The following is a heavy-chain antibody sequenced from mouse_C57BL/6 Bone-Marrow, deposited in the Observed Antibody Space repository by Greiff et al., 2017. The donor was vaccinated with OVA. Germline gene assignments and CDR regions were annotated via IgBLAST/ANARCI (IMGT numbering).Heavy chain of an antibody. D-gene: IGHD2-5*01. CDR1: GYTFTDYE. CDR2: IDPETGGT. Sequence: VKLLESGAELVRPGASVTLSCTASGYTFTDYEMHWVKQTPVHGLEWIGAIDPETGGTAYTQQFQGKAILTADNSSSTAYLVLRSLTSEDSAVYYFTRSYSNYYAMDYWGQGTSVTVSS. CDR3: TRSYSNYYAMDY. J-gene: IGHJ4*01. V-gene: IGHV1-15*01.